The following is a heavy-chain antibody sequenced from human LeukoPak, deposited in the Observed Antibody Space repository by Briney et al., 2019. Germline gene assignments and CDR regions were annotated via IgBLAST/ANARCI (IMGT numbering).Heavy chain of an antibody. CDR2: MNIDGSEK. V-gene: IGHV3-7*01. D-gene: IGHD1-1*01. CDR1: GFTFSNYW. CDR3: ARDLSGHWTYDY. J-gene: IGHJ4*01. Sequence: GGSLRLSCAASGFTFSNYWMGWVRQAPGKRPEWVANMNIDGSEKYYADSVKGRFSISRDNARNSVYLQMASLRVEDTAVYYCARDLSGHWTYDYWGQGTLVTVSS.